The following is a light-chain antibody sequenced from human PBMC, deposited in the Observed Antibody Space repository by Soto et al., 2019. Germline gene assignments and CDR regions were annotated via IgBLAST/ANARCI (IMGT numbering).Light chain of an antibody. CDR3: QQYDDWLRLT. CDR2: GAS. Sequence: EIVMTQSPATLSVSPGERATLSCRASQSVNIYLAWYQQKPGQAPRLLIFGASYRATGIPARFRGSGSGTEFNLTISSLQSEDFAVYFCQQYDDWLRLTFGGGTKVDIK. J-gene: IGKJ4*01. V-gene: IGKV3D-15*01. CDR1: QSVNIY.